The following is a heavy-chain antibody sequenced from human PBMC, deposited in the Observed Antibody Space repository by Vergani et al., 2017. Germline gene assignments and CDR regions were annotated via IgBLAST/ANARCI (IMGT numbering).Heavy chain of an antibody. D-gene: IGHD2-2*02. J-gene: IGHJ4*02. CDR1: GDSISSNDC. CDR3: ATIGYRRWGYYFDY. Sequence: QVQLQESGPGLVKPPGTLSLTCAVSGDSISSNDCWTWVRQPPGKGLEWIGEICHTEDTKYSPSLKSRVAVSVDESRNLFSLRLNSVTAADTAVDYCATIGYRRWGYYFDYWGQGILVTVSS. V-gene: IGHV4-4*03. CDR2: ICHTEDT.